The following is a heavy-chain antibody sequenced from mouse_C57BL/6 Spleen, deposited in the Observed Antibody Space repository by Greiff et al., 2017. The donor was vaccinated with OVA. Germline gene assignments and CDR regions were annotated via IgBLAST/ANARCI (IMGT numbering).Heavy chain of an antibody. CDR3: TRRLWSYYFDY. D-gene: IGHD1-1*02. Sequence: QVQLKQSGAELVRPGASVTLSCKASGYTFTDYEMHWVQQTPVHGLEWIGAIDPETGGTAYTKKFKGKAILTADKSSSTAYMELRSLTSEDSAVYYCTRRLWSYYFDYWGQGTTLTVSS. CDR1: GYTFTDYE. V-gene: IGHV1-15*01. J-gene: IGHJ2*01. CDR2: IDPETGGT.